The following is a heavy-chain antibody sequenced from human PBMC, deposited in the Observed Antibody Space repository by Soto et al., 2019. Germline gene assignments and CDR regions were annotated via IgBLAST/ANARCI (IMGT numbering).Heavy chain of an antibody. CDR2: ISGSGGST. Sequence: LRLSCAASGFTFSSYAMSWVRQAPGKGLEWVSAISGSGGSTYYADSVKGRFTISRDNSKNTLYLQMNSLRAEDTAVYYCAKVGGGWYSYYYYGMDVWGQGTTVTVSS. J-gene: IGHJ6*02. V-gene: IGHV3-23*01. CDR3: AKVGGGWYSYYYYGMDV. CDR1: GFTFSSYA. D-gene: IGHD2-15*01.